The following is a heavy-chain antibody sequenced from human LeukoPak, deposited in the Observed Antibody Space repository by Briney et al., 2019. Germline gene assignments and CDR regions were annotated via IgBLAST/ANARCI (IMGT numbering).Heavy chain of an antibody. Sequence: VKVSCKPSGYTFSAYYIHWVRQAPGQGLEWMGYINPKNGGTKYAQKFQGRFIMTRDTSISTAYMELSRLTSDDTAVYYCARDPSHYYYTDVWGKGTTVIVSS. CDR1: GYTFSAYY. V-gene: IGHV1-2*02. CDR2: INPKNGGT. J-gene: IGHJ6*03. CDR3: ARDPSHYYYTDV.